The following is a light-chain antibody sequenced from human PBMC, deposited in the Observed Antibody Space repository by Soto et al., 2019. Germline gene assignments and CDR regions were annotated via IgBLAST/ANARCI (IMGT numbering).Light chain of an antibody. Sequence: QSALTQPASVSGSPGQSITISCTGTSSDVGGYNYVSWYQQHPGKAPKLMIYDVSNRPSGVSNRFSGSKSGNTASLTISGLQAEDEADYYCSSYTSSSGDWVFGGGTKVTVL. CDR3: SSYTSSSGDWV. V-gene: IGLV2-14*01. CDR1: SSDVGGYNY. CDR2: DVS. J-gene: IGLJ3*02.